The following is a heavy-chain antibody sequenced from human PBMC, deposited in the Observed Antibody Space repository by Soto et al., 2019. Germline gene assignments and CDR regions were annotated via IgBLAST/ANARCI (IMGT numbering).Heavy chain of an antibody. Sequence: AESVMISCKEPADNSPSHYLPWVRQAPGHGLEWMGIINPNGGSTRFAQTFQGRITMTTDTSTSTVYMELRSLRSEDTAVYYCARSSGGVFGIIIKCSNWLAPCRHGPLVPLS. D-gene: IGHD3-10*01. J-gene: IGHJ5*02. CDR3: ARSSGGVFGIIIKCSNWLAP. V-gene: IGHV1-46*01. CDR1: ADNSPSHY. CDR2: INPNGGST.